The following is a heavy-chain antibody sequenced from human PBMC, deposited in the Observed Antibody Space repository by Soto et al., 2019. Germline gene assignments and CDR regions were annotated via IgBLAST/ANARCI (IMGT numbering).Heavy chain of an antibody. D-gene: IGHD3-3*01. CDR3: AKGSKFTIFSPNDY. J-gene: IGHJ4*02. Sequence: EMQLLESGGGLVQPGGSLRLSCAASGFTFSTYAMTWVRQAPGKGLEWVSALSGNSGTTYSADSVKGRFTISRDNSRNTLYLQMSSLRAEDTALYYCAKGSKFTIFSPNDYWDQGTLVTVSS. V-gene: IGHV3-23*01. CDR1: GFTFSTYA. CDR2: LSGNSGTT.